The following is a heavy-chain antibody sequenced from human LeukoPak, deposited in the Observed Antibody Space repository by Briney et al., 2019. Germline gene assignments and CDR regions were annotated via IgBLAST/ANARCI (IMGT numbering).Heavy chain of an antibody. CDR3: ARNPTTGYSQIRFDP. V-gene: IGHV4-39*01. J-gene: IGHJ5*02. CDR2: IYYSGST. D-gene: IGHD6-13*01. CDR1: GGSISSSSYY. Sequence: SENLSLTCTVSGGSISSSSYYWGWIRQPPGKGLEWIGSIYYSGSTYYNPSLKSRVTISVDTSKNQFSLKLSSVTAADTAVYYCARNPTTGYSQIRFDPWGQGTLVTVSS.